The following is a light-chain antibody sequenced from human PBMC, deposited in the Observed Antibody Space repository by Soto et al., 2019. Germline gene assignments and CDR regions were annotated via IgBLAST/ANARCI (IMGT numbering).Light chain of an antibody. CDR1: SSNIGSNY. V-gene: IGLV1-47*01. Sequence: QSVLTQPPSAAGAPGQSVTISCSGSSSNIGSNYVYWYQQLPGTAPKLLIYRNNQRPSGVPDRFSGSKSGTSASLAISGLRSEDEADYYCAVWDPRLSGRNYVFAPGTKVPVL. CDR2: RNN. J-gene: IGLJ1*01. CDR3: AVWDPRLSGRNYV.